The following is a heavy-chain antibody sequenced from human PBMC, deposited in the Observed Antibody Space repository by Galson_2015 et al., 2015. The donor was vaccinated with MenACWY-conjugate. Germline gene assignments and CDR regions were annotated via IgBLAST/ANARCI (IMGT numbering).Heavy chain of an antibody. Sequence: SLRLSCAASGFIFNTYGMAWARQAPGKGLEWVSAISGSASGGTTYYAASVKGWFTISKDNSKNTLYLQMNSLRVEDTAVYYCAREDFCSGGTCYFYDYWGQGTLVTVSS. D-gene: IGHD2-15*01. CDR1: GFIFNTYG. CDR2: ISGSASGGTT. V-gene: IGHV3-23*01. J-gene: IGHJ4*02. CDR3: AREDFCSGGTCYFYDY.